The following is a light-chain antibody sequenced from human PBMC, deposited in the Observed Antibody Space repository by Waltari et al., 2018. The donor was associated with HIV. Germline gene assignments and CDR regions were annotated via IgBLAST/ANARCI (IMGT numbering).Light chain of an antibody. J-gene: IGLJ2*01. CDR3: TSYAGINPVA. Sequence: QSALTQPPSASGSPGQSVTISCTGTSSDVGRYDYVSWYQQHPGKAPKLLIYEVNKRPSGCPDRFSGSKSGNTASLTVSGLQAEDEAEYYCTSYAGINPVAFGGGTNLTVL. CDR1: SSDVGRYDY. V-gene: IGLV2-8*01. CDR2: EVN.